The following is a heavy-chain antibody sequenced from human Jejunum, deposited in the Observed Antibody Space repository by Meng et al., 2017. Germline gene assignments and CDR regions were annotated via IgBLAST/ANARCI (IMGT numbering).Heavy chain of an antibody. CDR2: ISWDGGST. CDR3: AKDIYSDDSGSPFGAFDI. D-gene: IGHD3-10*01. J-gene: IGHJ3*02. V-gene: IGHV3-43D*03. CDR1: GFTFDDYA. Sequence: GGSLRLSCAASGFTFDDYAMHWVRQAPGKGLEWVSLISWDGGSTYYADSVKGRFTISRDNSKNSLYLQMNSLRAEDTALYYCAKDIYSDDSGSPFGAFDIWGQGTMVTVSS.